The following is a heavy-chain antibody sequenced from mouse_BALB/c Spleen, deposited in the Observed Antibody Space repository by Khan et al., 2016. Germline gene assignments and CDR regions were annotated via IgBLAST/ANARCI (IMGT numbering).Heavy chain of an antibody. CDR2: INTETGEP. V-gene: IGHV9-2-1*01. Sequence: QFQLVQSGPELKKPGETVKISCKASGYTFTDYSMHWVKQAPGKGLKWMGRINTETGEPTYADDFKGRFAFSLETSASTAYLQINNLKNEDTATYFCANRFIHVMDYWGQGTSVTVSS. CDR3: ANRFIHVMDY. D-gene: IGHD1-2*01. CDR1: GYTFTDYS. J-gene: IGHJ4*01.